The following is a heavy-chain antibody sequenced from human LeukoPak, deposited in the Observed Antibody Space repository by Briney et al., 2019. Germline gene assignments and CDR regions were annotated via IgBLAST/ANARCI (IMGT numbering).Heavy chain of an antibody. V-gene: IGHV3-30*02. J-gene: IGHJ4*02. Sequence: PGGSLRLSCAASGITFRSYGMHWVRQAPGKGLEWVAVIWYDGSLKYYADSVEGRFTISRDNSKNTLYLQMSSLRAEDTGVYYCATGRGQWGQGTLVTVSS. D-gene: IGHD1-1*01. CDR1: GITFRSYG. CDR2: IWYDGSLK. CDR3: ATGRGQ.